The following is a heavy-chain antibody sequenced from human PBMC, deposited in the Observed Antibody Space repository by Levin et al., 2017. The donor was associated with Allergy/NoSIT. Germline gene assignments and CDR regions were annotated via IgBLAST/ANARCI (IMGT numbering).Heavy chain of an antibody. J-gene: IGHJ5*02. CDR1: GYSFTSYW. V-gene: IGHV5-51*01. CDR2: IYPGDSDT. Sequence: GESLKISCKGSGYSFTSYWIGWVRQMPGKGLEWMGIIYPGDSDTRYSPSFQGQVTISADKSISTAYLQWSSLKASDTAMYYCARQITMVRGVSRRWFDPWGQGTLVTVSS. CDR3: ARQITMVRGVSRRWFDP. D-gene: IGHD3-10*01.